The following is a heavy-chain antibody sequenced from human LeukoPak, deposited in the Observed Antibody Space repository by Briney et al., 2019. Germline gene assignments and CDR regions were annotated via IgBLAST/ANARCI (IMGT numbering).Heavy chain of an antibody. CDR1: GGSISSGGYS. J-gene: IGHJ5*02. D-gene: IGHD6-6*01. Sequence: SETLSLTCAVSGGSISSGGYSWSWIRQPPGKGLEWIGYIYHSGSTYYNPSLKSRVTISVDRSKDQFSLKLSSVTAADTAVYYCARLGVVAARPRWFDPWGQGTLVTVSS. CDR2: IYHSGST. V-gene: IGHV4-30-2*01. CDR3: ARLGVVAARPRWFDP.